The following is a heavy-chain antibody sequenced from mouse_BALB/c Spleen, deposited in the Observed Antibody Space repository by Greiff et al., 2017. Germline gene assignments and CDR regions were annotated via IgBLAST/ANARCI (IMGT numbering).Heavy chain of an antibody. CDR3: ARERQLGLPFAY. J-gene: IGHJ3*01. CDR1: GFSLTSYG. D-gene: IGHD3-2*01. CDR2: IWAGGST. Sequence: VKLVESGPGLVAPSQSLSITCTVSGFSLTSYGVHWVRQPPGKGLEWLGVIWAGGSTNYNSALMSRLSISKDNSKSQVFLKMNSLQTDDTAMYYCARERQLGLPFAYWGQGTLVTVSA. V-gene: IGHV2-9*02.